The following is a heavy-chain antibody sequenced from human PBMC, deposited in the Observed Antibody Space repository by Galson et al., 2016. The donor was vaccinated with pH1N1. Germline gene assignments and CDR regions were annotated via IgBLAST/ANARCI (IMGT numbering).Heavy chain of an antibody. J-gene: IGHJ4*02. CDR3: ARVGKWVQLRRGFFDY. CDR2: VNPSGST. D-gene: IGHD5-18*01. V-gene: IGHV4-34*01. Sequence: SETLSLTCTVYGGSFSDYYWSWIRQPPGKGLEWIGEVNPSGSTIYNPSLNSRVIISADTSRNQFSLKLTSVTAADTAVYFCARVGKWVQLRRGFFDYWGQGLLVTVSS. CDR1: GGSFSDYY.